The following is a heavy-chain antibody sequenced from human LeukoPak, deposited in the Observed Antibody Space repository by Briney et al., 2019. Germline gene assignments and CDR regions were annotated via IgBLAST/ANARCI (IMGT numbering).Heavy chain of an antibody. CDR2: ISGSGGST. J-gene: IGHJ6*03. CDR1: GFTFSSYA. D-gene: IGHD5-18*01. Sequence: GGSLRLSCAASGFTFSSYAMSWVRQAPGKGLEWVSAISGSGGSTYYADSVKGRFTISRDNSKNTLYLQMNSLRAEDTAVYYCAKKGILSYYYYMDVWGKGTTVTISS. V-gene: IGHV3-23*01. CDR3: AKKGILSYYYYMDV.